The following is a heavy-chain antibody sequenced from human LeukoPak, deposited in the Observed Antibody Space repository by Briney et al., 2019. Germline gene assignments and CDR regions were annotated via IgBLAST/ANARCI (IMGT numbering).Heavy chain of an antibody. V-gene: IGHV4-31*03. J-gene: IGHJ5*02. CDR1: GGSISSGGYY. CDR3: ARARGDGRYCSSTSCYRGWFDP. Sequence: PSETLSLTCTVSGGSISSGGYYWSWIRQHPGKSLEWIGYIYYSGSTYYNPSLKSRVTISVDTSKNQFSLKLSSVTAADTAVYYCARARGDGRYCSSTSCYRGWFDPWGQGTLVTVSS. D-gene: IGHD2-2*01. CDR2: IYYSGST.